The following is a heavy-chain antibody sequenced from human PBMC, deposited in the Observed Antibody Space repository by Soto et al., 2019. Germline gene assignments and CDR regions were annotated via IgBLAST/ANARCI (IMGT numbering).Heavy chain of an antibody. D-gene: IGHD2-15*01. CDR3: ARDNCSGGSCYSGHPNWFDP. J-gene: IGHJ5*02. Sequence: QVQLQESGPGLVKPSEPLSLTCTVSGGSVSSGSYYWSWIRQPPGKGLEWIGYIYYSGSTNYNPSRQSRVTISVDTSKNQFSLKLSSVTAADTAVYYCARDNCSGGSCYSGHPNWFDPWGQGTLVTVSS. CDR2: IYYSGST. V-gene: IGHV4-61*01. CDR1: GGSVSSGSYY.